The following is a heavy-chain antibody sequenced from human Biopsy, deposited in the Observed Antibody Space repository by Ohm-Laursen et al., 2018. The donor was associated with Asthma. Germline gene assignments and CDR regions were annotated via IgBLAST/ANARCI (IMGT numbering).Heavy chain of an antibody. Sequence: ASVKVSCKTSGYTFNRACITWVRQAPGQGLEWMGWISVYNGNTKVAQKLQDRVTMITDTSTSTAYMELRSLRSDDTAVYFCARAVDYSHYYGIDVWGQGTTVTVS. D-gene: IGHD3-10*01. V-gene: IGHV1-18*01. J-gene: IGHJ6*02. CDR1: GYTFNRAC. CDR2: ISVYNGNT. CDR3: ARAVDYSHYYGIDV.